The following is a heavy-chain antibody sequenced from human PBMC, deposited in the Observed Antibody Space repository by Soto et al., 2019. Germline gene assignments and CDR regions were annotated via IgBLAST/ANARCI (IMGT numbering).Heavy chain of an antibody. V-gene: IGHV3-30*18. CDR3: TKDLARRYYGSGRHIDY. CDR1: GFTFSSYG. J-gene: IGHJ4*02. CDR2: ISYDGSNK. Sequence: QVQLVESGGGVVQPGRSLRLSCAASGFTFSSYGMHWVRQAPGKGLEWVAVISYDGSNKYYADSVKGRFTISRDNSMNTQYLQMNSLRAEDTAVYYCTKDLARRYYGSGRHIDYWGQGTLVTVSS. D-gene: IGHD3-10*01.